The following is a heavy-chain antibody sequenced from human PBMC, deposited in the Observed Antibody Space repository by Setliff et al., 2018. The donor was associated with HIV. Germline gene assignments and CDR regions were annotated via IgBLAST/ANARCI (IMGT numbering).Heavy chain of an antibody. CDR1: GGSINNYY. CDR3: TGDYNSGSYRFDY. CDR2: IYPNGSP. J-gene: IGHJ4*02. Sequence: SETLSLTCTVSGGSINNYYWSWIRQPPGKGLEWIGYIYPNGSPDYPSGNIVYNPSFRSRVTLSLDTSKNQFSLKLTSVTATDAAVYYCTGDYNSGSYRFDYWGQGTPVTVSS. D-gene: IGHD3-10*01. V-gene: IGHV4-4*08.